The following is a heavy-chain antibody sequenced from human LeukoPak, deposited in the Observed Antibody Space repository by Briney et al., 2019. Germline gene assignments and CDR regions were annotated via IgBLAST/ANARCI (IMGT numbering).Heavy chain of an antibody. CDR2: IKSKTDGGTT. D-gene: IGHD6-19*01. J-gene: IGHJ6*02. Sequence: GGSLRLSCAASGFTFSNAWMSWVRQAPGKGLEWVGRIKSKTDGGTTDYAAPVKGRFTISRDDSKNTLYLQMNSLKTEDTAVYYCTTPPASGYSSDWLGLPAAYGMDVWGQGTTVTVSS. CDR3: TTPPASGYSSDWLGLPAAYGMDV. V-gene: IGHV3-15*01. CDR1: GFTFSNAW.